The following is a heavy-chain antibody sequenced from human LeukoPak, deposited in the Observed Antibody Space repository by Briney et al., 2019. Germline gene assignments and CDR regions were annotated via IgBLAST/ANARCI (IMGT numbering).Heavy chain of an antibody. V-gene: IGHV4-61*01. CDR3: ARGRSYGFDFDS. D-gene: IGHD5-18*01. CDR1: GVSINTCCYY. CDR2: KYYSGST. J-gene: IGHJ4*02. Sequence: SESLSLTCDVSGVSINTCCYYWTWIRQPPGKGLEWIGYKYYSGSTRYNSSLRSRLTISLDTSKNQFSLRLTSVTAADTAVYYCARGRSYGFDFDSWGPGSLVIVSS.